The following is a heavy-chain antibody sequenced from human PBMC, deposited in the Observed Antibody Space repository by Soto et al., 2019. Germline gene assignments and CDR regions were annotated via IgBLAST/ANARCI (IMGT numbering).Heavy chain of an antibody. CDR3: AKERMEQYQLLPFFDY. CDR1: GFTFSSYG. V-gene: IGHV3-30*18. Sequence: QVQLVESGGGVVQPGRSLRLSCAASGFTFSSYGMHWVRPAPGKGLEWVAVISYDGSNKYYADSVKGRFTISRDNSKNALYLQMNSLRAEETAIYYCAKERMEQYQLLPFFDYWGQGTLVTVSS. J-gene: IGHJ4*02. CDR2: ISYDGSNK. D-gene: IGHD2-2*01.